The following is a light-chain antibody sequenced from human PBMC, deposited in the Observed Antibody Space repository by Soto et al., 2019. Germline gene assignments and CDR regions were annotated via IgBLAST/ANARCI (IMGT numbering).Light chain of an antibody. CDR3: QQSFITPPFT. Sequence: DIQMTQSPSSLSASVGDRVTITCRASQSISSYLNWYQQQPGRAPKLLIYAASSLRSGVPSRFSGSGSGTDFTLTISALQPEDFATYSCQQSFITPPFTFGQGTQLDVK. CDR1: QSISSY. CDR2: AAS. V-gene: IGKV1-39*01. J-gene: IGKJ2*01.